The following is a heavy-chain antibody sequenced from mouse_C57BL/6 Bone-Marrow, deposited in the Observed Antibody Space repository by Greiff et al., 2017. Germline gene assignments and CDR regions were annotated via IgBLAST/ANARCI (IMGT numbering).Heavy chain of an antibody. D-gene: IGHD2-3*01. Sequence: QVQLKQSGPELVKPGASVKISCKASGYAFSSSWMNWVKQRPGKGLEWIGRIYPGDGDTNYNGKFKGKATLTADKSSSTAYMQLSSLTSEDSAVYFCARSGWLLFDYWGQGTTLTVSS. J-gene: IGHJ2*01. CDR2: IYPGDGDT. CDR1: GYAFSSSW. V-gene: IGHV1-82*01. CDR3: ARSGWLLFDY.